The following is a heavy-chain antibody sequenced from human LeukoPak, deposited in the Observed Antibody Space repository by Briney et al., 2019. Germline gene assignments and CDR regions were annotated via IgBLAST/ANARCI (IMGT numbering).Heavy chain of an antibody. CDR3: ARGVHALGY. CDR1: GFTFTNYP. J-gene: IGHJ4*02. D-gene: IGHD2-2*01. V-gene: IGHV3-30-3*01. CDR2: ISYDGTKQ. Sequence: PGRSLRLSCAASGFTFTNYPMFWVRLAPAKGLEWVSSISYDGTKQDYTDSVKGRFTISRDNSNNTVFLQMNSLRPEDTAVYYCARGVHALGYWGQGTPVIVSS.